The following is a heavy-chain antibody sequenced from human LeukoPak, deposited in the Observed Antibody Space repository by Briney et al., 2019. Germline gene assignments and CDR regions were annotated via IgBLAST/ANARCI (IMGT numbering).Heavy chain of an antibody. CDR3: ARGYSGSYRVDY. Sequence: GGSLRLSCAASGLTFSSYWMHWVRQAPGKELVWVSRISSDGSSTTYADSVKGRFTISRDNAKNTLYLQMNSLRAEDTAVYYCARGYSGSYRVDYWGQGTLVTVSS. V-gene: IGHV3-74*01. CDR2: ISSDGSST. D-gene: IGHD1-26*01. CDR1: GLTFSSYW. J-gene: IGHJ4*02.